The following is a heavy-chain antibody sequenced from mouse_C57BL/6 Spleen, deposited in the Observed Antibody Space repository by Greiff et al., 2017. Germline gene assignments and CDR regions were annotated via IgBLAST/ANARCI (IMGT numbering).Heavy chain of an antibody. Sequence: EVQLQESGGGLVKPGGSLKLSCAASGFTFSSYAMSWVRQTPEKRLEWVATISDGGSYTYYPDNVKGRFTISRDNAKNNLYLQMSHLKSEDTAMYYCARKGDDYDGRAWFAYWGQGTLVTVSA. CDR1: GFTFSSYA. V-gene: IGHV5-4*01. J-gene: IGHJ3*01. CDR2: ISDGGSYT. D-gene: IGHD2-4*01. CDR3: ARKGDDYDGRAWFAY.